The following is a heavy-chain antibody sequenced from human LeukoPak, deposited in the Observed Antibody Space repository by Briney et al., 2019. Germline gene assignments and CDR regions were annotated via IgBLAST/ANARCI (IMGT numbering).Heavy chain of an antibody. Sequence: GASVKVSCKASGGTFTSYDINWVRQATGHGLEWMGWMNPNSGNTGYAQKFQGRVTMTRNTSISTAYMELSSLRSEDTAVYYCARGLTRKLEWLLSTLTSPYGMDVWGQGTTVTVSS. V-gene: IGHV1-8*01. CDR1: GGTFTSYD. CDR3: ARGLTRKLEWLLSTLTSPYGMDV. J-gene: IGHJ6*02. CDR2: MNPNSGNT. D-gene: IGHD3-3*01.